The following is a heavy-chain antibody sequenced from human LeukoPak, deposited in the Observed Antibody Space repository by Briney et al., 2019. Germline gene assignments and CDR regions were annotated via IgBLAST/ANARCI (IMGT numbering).Heavy chain of an antibody. V-gene: IGHV3-48*03. Sequence: GGSLRLSCAASGFTFSGYEMNWVRQAPGKGLEWVSYISTTGTTMHYADSVRGRFAISRDNAKNSLYLQMHSLRAEDTAVYYCARLFLYAVTGTGRIDWYFDLWGRGTLVTVSS. CDR3: ARLFLYAVTGTGRIDWYFDL. CDR1: GFTFSGYE. J-gene: IGHJ2*01. D-gene: IGHD6-19*01. CDR2: ISTTGTTM.